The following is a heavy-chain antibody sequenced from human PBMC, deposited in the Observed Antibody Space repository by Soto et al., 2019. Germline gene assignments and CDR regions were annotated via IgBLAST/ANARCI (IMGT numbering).Heavy chain of an antibody. V-gene: IGHV3-21*01. CDR2: ISSSSSYI. CDR1: GFTFSSYS. D-gene: IGHD2-2*01. CDR3: ARDGGTSCPLCSYGMDV. J-gene: IGHJ6*02. Sequence: GGSLRLSWAASGFTFSSYSVNWVRQAPGKGLEWVSSISSSSSYIYYADSVKGRFTISRDNAKNSLYLQMNSLRAEDTAVYYCARDGGTSCPLCSYGMDVWGQGTTVTVSS.